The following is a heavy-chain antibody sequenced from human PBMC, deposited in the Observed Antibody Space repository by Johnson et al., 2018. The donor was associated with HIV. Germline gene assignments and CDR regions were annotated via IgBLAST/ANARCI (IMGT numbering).Heavy chain of an antibody. CDR2: IKQDGSEK. J-gene: IGHJ3*02. Sequence: VQLVESGGGVVRPGGSLRLSCAASGFTFDDYGISWVRQAPGKGLEWVANIKQDGSEKYYVDSVQGRFTISRDNAKNSLYLQMNSLRAADTAVYYCARAHYGSGSLDIWGQGTMVTVSS. CDR1: GFTFDDYG. D-gene: IGHD3-10*01. CDR3: ARAHYGSGSLDI. V-gene: IGHV3-7*01.